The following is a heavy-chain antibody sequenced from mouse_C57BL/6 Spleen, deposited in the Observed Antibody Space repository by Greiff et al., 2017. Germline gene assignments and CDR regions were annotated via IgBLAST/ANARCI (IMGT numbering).Heavy chain of an antibody. V-gene: IGHV1-61*01. Sequence: QVQLQQPGAELVRPGSSVKLSCKASGYTFTSYWMDWVKQRLGQGLEWIGNIYPSDSETPYNQKFKDKATLTVDKSSSTAYMQLSSLTSEDSAVYYCARDGSSYHYAMDYWGQGTSVTVSS. CDR2: IYPSDSET. J-gene: IGHJ4*01. CDR1: GYTFTSYW. CDR3: ARDGSSYHYAMDY. D-gene: IGHD1-1*01.